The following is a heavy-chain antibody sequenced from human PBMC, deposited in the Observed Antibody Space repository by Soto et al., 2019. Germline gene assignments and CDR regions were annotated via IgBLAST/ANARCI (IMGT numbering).Heavy chain of an antibody. CDR2: IYFSGTT. CDR3: ARRDRSGFSYWLDT. J-gene: IGHJ5*02. Sequence: QVQLQESGPGLVKPSQTLSLTCTVSGGSISSGDYYWSWIRQHPGKGLEWIGTIYFSGTTYHNPSLKSRVTISVDTSKSQFSLKLSSVTAADTAVYYCARRDRSGFSYWLDTWGQGTLVTVSS. CDR1: GGSISSGDYY. D-gene: IGHD3-22*01. V-gene: IGHV4-31*03.